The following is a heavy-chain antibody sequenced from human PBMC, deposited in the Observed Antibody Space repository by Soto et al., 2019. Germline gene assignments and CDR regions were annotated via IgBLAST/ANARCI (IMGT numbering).Heavy chain of an antibody. CDR1: GYTFTSYY. D-gene: IGHD2-2*01. CDR2: INPSGGST. J-gene: IGHJ3*02. CDR3: ARTARRAAYHTSEEAFDI. Sequence: QVQLVQSGAEVKKPGASVKVSCKASGYTFTSYYMHWVRQAPGQGLEWMGIINPSGGSTSYAQKFQGRVTMTRDTSTSTVYMELSSLRSEDTAVYYCARTARRAAYHTSEEAFDIWGQGTMVTVSS. V-gene: IGHV1-46*01.